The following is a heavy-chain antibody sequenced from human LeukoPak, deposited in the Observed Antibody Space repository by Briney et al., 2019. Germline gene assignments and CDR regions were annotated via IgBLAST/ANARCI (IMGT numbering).Heavy chain of an antibody. CDR1: GGTFSSYT. D-gene: IGHD3-22*01. V-gene: IGHV1-69*13. Sequence: GASVKVSCKASGGTFSSYTISWVRQATGQGLEWMVGIIPIFGTANYAQKFQGRVTITADESTSTAYVELSSLRSEDTAVYYCARFDPNNYYDSSGYYFWGQGTLVTVSS. CDR2: IIPIFGTA. J-gene: IGHJ4*02. CDR3: ARFDPNNYYDSSGYYF.